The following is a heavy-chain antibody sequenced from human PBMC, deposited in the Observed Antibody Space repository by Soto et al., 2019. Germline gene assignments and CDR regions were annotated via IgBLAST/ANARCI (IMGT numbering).Heavy chain of an antibody. CDR3: ARGYYYDSSGYYHLDY. Sequence: ASVKVSCKASGYTFTSYGISWVRQAPGQGLEWMGWISAYNGNTNYAQKLQGRVTMTTDTSTSTAYMELRSLRSDDTAVYYCARGYYYDSSGYYHLDYWGQGTLVTSPQ. D-gene: IGHD3-22*01. CDR2: ISAYNGNT. V-gene: IGHV1-18*04. J-gene: IGHJ4*02. CDR1: GYTFTSYG.